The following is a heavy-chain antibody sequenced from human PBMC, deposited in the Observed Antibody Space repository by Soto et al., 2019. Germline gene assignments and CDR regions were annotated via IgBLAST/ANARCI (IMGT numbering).Heavy chain of an antibody. CDR2: INHSGST. Sequence: QVQLQQWGAGLLKPSETLSLTCAVYGGSFSGYYWSWIRQPPGKGLEWIGEINHSGSTNYNPSLKSRVTISVATSKNQFSLKLSSVTAADTAVYYCARCGSIVVVPAAIEDWFDPWGQGTLVTVSS. J-gene: IGHJ5*02. CDR3: ARCGSIVVVPAAIEDWFDP. D-gene: IGHD2-2*01. V-gene: IGHV4-34*01. CDR1: GGSFSGYY.